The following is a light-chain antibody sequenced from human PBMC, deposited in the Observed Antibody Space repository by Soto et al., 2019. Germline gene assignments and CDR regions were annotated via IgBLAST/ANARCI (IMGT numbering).Light chain of an antibody. CDR3: SSYTSSSTYV. CDR1: SSDVGGYNY. V-gene: IGLV2-14*01. J-gene: IGLJ1*01. CDR2: EVS. Sequence: QSALTQPASVSGSPGQSITISCTGTSSDVGGYNYVSWYQQHPAKAPKLMIYEVSNRPSGVSNRFSGSKSGNTASLTISGLQAEDEADYYCSSYTSSSTYVFGTGTNLTVL.